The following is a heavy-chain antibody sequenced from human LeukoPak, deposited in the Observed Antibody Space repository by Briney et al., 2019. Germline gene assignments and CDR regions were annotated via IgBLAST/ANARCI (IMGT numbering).Heavy chain of an antibody. D-gene: IGHD6-13*01. V-gene: IGHV1-2*02. CDR1: GYTFTGYY. CDR3: ARARGIAARGHWFDP. J-gene: IGHJ5*02. Sequence: ASVKVSCKASGYTFTGYYMHWVRQAPGQGLGWMGWINPNSGGTNYAQKFQGRVTMTRDTSISTAYMELSRLRSDDTAVYYCARARGIAARGHWFDPWGQGTLVTVSS. CDR2: INPNSGGT.